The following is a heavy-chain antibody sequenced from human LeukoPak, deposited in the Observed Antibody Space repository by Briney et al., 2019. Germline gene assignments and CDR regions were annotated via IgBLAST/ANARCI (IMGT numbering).Heavy chain of an antibody. CDR3: AKDGTYDSSGYSLDY. J-gene: IGHJ4*02. Sequence: GGSLRLSCAASGFTFGSYAMHWVRQAPGKGLEWVAVLSYDGSDKYYADSVKGRFTISRDNSKNTLYLQMNSLRAEDTAVYYCAKDGTYDSSGYSLDYWGQGTLVTVSS. CDR2: LSYDGSDK. V-gene: IGHV3-30*04. D-gene: IGHD3-22*01. CDR1: GFTFGSYA.